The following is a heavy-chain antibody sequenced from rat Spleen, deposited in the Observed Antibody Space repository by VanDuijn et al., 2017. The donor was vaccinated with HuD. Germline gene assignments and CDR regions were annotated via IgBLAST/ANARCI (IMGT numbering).Heavy chain of an antibody. J-gene: IGHJ2*01. CDR3: ARGGGYYFDY. D-gene: IGHD4-3*01. CDR2: ISTSGGST. CDR1: GFIFSNYD. Sequence: EVQLVESDGGLVQPGRSMSLSCAASGFIFSNYDMAWVRQAPTKGLECVASISTSGGSTYYRDSVKGRFTVSRDNAKSTLYLQMDSLRSEDTATYYCARGGGYYFDYWGQGVMVTVSS. V-gene: IGHV5-25*01.